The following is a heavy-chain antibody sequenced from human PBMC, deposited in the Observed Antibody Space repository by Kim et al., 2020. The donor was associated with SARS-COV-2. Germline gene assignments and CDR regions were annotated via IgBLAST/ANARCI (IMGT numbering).Heavy chain of an antibody. D-gene: IGHD1-26*01. J-gene: IGHJ3*02. CDR3: AKSMGATTAAFDI. Sequence: YADSVMGRFTISRDNSKNTLYLQMNSLRAEDTAVYYCAKSMGATTAAFDIWGQGTMVTVSS. V-gene: IGHV3-33*06.